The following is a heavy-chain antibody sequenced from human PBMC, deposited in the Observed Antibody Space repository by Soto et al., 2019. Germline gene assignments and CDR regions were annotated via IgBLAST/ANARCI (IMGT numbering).Heavy chain of an antibody. V-gene: IGHV3-21*01. J-gene: IGHJ6*03. CDR2: ISSSSSYI. CDR3: ARAPGVSWYYDYILGSQRYNYYYYMHV. Sequence: GGSLRLSCAASGFTFSSYSMNWVRQAPGKGLEWVSSISSSSSYIYYADSVKGRFTISRDNAKNSLYLQMNSLRAEDTAVYYCARAPGVSWYYDYILGSQRYNYYYYMHVWGEGTTVTVSS. D-gene: IGHD3-16*01. CDR1: GFTFSSYS.